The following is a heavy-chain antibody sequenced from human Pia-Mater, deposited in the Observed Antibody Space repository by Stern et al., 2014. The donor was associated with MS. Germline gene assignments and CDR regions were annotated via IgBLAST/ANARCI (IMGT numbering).Heavy chain of an antibody. Sequence: QVQLMQSGAEVKKPGSSVKVSCKASGGTFSSYAISWVRQAPGQGLEWMGGLIPIFGTANYAQQFQGRVTITADKSTSTAYMELSSLRSEDTAVYYCASLSRLYSSSWANPGIAVAASALDYYYGMDVWGQGTTVTVSS. CDR1: GGTFSSYA. D-gene: IGHD6-19*01. CDR2: LIPIFGTA. V-gene: IGHV1-69*06. J-gene: IGHJ6*02. CDR3: ASLSRLYSSSWANPGIAVAASALDYYYGMDV.